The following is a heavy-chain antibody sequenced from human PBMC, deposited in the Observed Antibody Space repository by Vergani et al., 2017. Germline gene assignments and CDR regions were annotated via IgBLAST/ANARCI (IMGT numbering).Heavy chain of an antibody. J-gene: IGHJ6*03. V-gene: IGHV4-34*01. CDR3: ARVNTETNGHLYYYYYMDV. Sequence: QVQLQQWGGGLLKPSETLSLTRVVNGGSLTSYPWTWIRQSPAGGLEWVGDIDPSGRHDYNPSLKSRLTRSVDKSRNQFSLTLNSVTATDTAIYFCARVNTETNGHLYYYYYMDVWGQGTAVTVS. CDR1: GGSLTSYP. D-gene: IGHD4-11*01. CDR2: IDPSGRH.